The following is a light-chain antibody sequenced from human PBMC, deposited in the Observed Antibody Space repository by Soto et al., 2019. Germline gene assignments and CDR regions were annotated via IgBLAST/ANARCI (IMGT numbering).Light chain of an antibody. CDR1: QSINNF. Sequence: DIQMTQSPSSLSASVGDRVTITCRASQSINNFLNWYQQKPGKAPKLLIYSASNLQNGVPSRFSGSGSETDFTLTISSLQPDDFGTYFCQQYHTYSLTFGQGTKVEIK. CDR3: QQYHTYSLT. J-gene: IGKJ1*01. V-gene: IGKV1-39*01. CDR2: SAS.